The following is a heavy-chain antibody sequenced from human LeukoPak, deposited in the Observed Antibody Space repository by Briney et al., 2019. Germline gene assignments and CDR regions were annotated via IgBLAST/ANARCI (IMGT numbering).Heavy chain of an antibody. V-gene: IGHV3-21*04. CDR1: EFTVTNYY. Sequence: PGGSLRLSCVTSEFTVTNYYMTWVRQAPGKGLEWVSSISSSSSYIYYADSVKGRFTISRDNAKNSLYLQMNSLRAEDTALYYCAKDCQSGERGRYDAFDIWGQGTMVTVSS. CDR3: AKDCQSGERGRYDAFDI. J-gene: IGHJ3*02. D-gene: IGHD1-1*01. CDR2: ISSSSSYI.